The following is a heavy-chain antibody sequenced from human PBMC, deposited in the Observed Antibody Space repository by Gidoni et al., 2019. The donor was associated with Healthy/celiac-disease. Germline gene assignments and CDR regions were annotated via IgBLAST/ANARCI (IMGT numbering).Heavy chain of an antibody. Sequence: EVQLVETGGGLIQPGGSLRLSCPASGFTVSITHMSWVRQAPGTGLEWVSVIYSGGSTYYADSVKGRFTISRDNSKNTLYLQMNSLRAEDTAVYYCATEGYYDSSGYYPYYFDYWGQGTLVTVSS. CDR2: IYSGGST. J-gene: IGHJ4*02. V-gene: IGHV3-53*02. CDR1: GFTVSITH. CDR3: ATEGYYDSSGYYPYYFDY. D-gene: IGHD3-22*01.